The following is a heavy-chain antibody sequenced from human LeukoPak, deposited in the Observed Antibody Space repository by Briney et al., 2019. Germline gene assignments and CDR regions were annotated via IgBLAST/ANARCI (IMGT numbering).Heavy chain of an antibody. CDR3: AIRVVPLVGEEWGFIGDY. V-gene: IGHV4-38-2*01. CDR2: IYHSGTT. Sequence: SETLSLTCAVSDYPISSNYFWGWIRQPPGKGLEWIGGIYHSGTTYYNPSLKGRVTFLLDTSKSQFSLKLTSVSAADTAMYFCAIRVVPLVGEEWGFIGDYWGQGILVTVSS. J-gene: IGHJ4*02. D-gene: IGHD3-10*01. CDR1: DYPISSNYF.